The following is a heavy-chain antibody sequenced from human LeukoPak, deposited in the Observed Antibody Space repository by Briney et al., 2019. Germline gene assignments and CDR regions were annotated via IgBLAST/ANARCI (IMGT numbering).Heavy chain of an antibody. D-gene: IGHD4-17*01. Sequence: PGGSLRLSCAASGFTFSSYWMNWVRQAPGKGLEWVANIKEDGSEKYYVDSVKGRFTISRDNAKNSLYLQMNSLRAEDTAVYYCAREGGGDSYFDYWGQGTLVTVSS. CDR3: AREGGGDSYFDY. CDR2: IKEDGSEK. J-gene: IGHJ4*02. CDR1: GFTFSSYW. V-gene: IGHV3-7*01.